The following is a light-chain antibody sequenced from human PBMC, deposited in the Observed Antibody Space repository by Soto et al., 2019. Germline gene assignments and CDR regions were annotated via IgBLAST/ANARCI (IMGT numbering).Light chain of an antibody. CDR1: QSVRSNY. CDR2: GAS. Sequence: EIVLTQSPGTLSLSPGERATLSCRASQSVRSNYLAWYQQKPGQAPRLLMYGASSRATGIPDRFSGSGSGTDFTLTISSLEPEDFAVYYCQQYGGSPRTFGQGTKVDIK. J-gene: IGKJ1*01. V-gene: IGKV3-20*01. CDR3: QQYGGSPRT.